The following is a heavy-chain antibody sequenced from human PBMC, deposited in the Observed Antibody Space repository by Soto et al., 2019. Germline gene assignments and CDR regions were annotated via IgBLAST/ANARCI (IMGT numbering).Heavy chain of an antibody. V-gene: IGHV4-39*01. CDR2: IYYSGST. Sequence: SETLSLTCTVSGGSISSGSYFWGCIRQPPGNGLEWIGSIYYSGSTSYNPSLRSRVTMSVDTSKNQFSLELSSVSAADTAVYYCARHTGYISGKRCFDPWGQGTLVTVSS. J-gene: IGHJ5*02. CDR3: ARHTGYISGKRCFDP. CDR1: GGSISSGSYF. D-gene: IGHD1-26*01.